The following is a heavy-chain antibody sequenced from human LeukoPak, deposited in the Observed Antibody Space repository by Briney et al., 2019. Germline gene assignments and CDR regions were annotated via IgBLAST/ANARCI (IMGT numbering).Heavy chain of an antibody. CDR1: GFTFSSYS. V-gene: IGHV3-21*01. Sequence: PGGPLRLSCAASGFTFSSYSMNWVRQAPGKGLEWVSSISSSSSYIYYADSVKGRFTISRDNAKNSLYLQMNSLRAEDTAVYYCARYRVNRGIAARPFDYWGQGTLVTVSS. D-gene: IGHD6-6*01. CDR2: ISSSSSYI. CDR3: ARYRVNRGIAARPFDY. J-gene: IGHJ4*02.